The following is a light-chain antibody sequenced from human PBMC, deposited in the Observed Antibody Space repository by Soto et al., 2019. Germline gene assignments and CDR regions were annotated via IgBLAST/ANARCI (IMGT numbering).Light chain of an antibody. V-gene: IGLV2-14*03. CDR1: SIDVGGYNH. CDR3: SSYTSSSTLYV. J-gene: IGLJ1*01. CDR2: DVA. Sequence: QSVLTQPASLSGAPGPSIAISCTGTSIDVGGYNHVSWYQQHPGKAPKLMIYDVASRPSGVSDRFSGSKSGNTASLAISGLQAEDEADYYCSSYTSSSTLYVFGTGTKVTV.